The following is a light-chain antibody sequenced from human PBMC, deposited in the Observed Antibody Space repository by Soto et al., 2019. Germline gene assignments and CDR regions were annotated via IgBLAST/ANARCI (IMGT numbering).Light chain of an antibody. Sequence: GMKHALATLSVSEGERVTLSCRASQSVSSDLAWYHQKPGQAPRLLIYGVSTRATGIPARFSGSGSGTEFTLTINSLQSEDFAVYYCQQYNNWPRTLGQGSIV. J-gene: IGKJ1*01. CDR1: QSVSSD. V-gene: IGKV3-15*01. CDR2: GVS. CDR3: QQYNNWPRT.